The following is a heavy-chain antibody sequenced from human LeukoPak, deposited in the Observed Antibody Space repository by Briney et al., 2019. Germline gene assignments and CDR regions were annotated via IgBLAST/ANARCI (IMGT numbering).Heavy chain of an antibody. V-gene: IGHV3-53*01. Sequence: PGGSLRLSCAISGVTVRSNYMTWVRQAPGKGLEWVSVIYTGGSTYYADSVKGRFTISRDNSKNTLYLQMNTLRAEDTAVYYCARDHGGNYFDYWGQGTLVTVSS. J-gene: IGHJ4*02. CDR1: GVTVRSNY. CDR3: ARDHGGNYFDY. CDR2: IYTGGST. D-gene: IGHD4-23*01.